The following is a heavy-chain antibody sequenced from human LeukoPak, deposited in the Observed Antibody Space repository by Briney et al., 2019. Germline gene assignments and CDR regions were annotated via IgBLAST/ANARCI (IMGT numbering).Heavy chain of an antibody. CDR2: IWYDGSNK. Sequence: GGSLRLSCAASGFTFSSYAMHWVRQAPGRGLEWVAVIWYDGSNKYYGDSVKGRFTISRDNSKNTLYLQMNSLRAEDTAVYYCARDRSTGSYFYFDYWGQGTLVTVSS. CDR3: ARDRSTGSYFYFDY. CDR1: GFTFSSYA. J-gene: IGHJ4*02. V-gene: IGHV3-33*08. D-gene: IGHD6-19*01.